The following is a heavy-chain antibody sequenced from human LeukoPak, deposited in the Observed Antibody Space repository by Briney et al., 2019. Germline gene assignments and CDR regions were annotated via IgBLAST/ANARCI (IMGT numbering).Heavy chain of an antibody. J-gene: IGHJ6*03. D-gene: IGHD2-2*01. Sequence: SETLSLTCTASGGSISSSSFYWGWIRQPPGKGLEWIGNIYYDRSTYYNPSLKSRVTMSVDTSKNQFSLKLSSVTAADTAVYYCASSVVVPAATQHPHYYYYYMDVWGKGTTVTVSS. CDR3: ASSVVVPAATQHPHYYYYYMDV. CDR1: GGSISSSSFY. V-gene: IGHV4-39*07. CDR2: IYYDRST.